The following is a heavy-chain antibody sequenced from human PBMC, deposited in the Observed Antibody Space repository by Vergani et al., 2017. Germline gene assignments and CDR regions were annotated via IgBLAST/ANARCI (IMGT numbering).Heavy chain of an antibody. CDR3: ARDPRGLDYYYYMDV. Sequence: VQLVESGGGLVQPGGSLRLSCAASGFTFSSYSMNWVRQAPGKGLEWVAVISYDGSNKYYADSVKGRFTISRDNSKNTLYLQMNSLRAEDTAVYYCARDPRGLDYYYYMDVWGKGTTVTVSS. CDR2: ISYDGSNK. D-gene: IGHD5/OR15-5a*01. J-gene: IGHJ6*03. V-gene: IGHV3-30*03. CDR1: GFTFSSYS.